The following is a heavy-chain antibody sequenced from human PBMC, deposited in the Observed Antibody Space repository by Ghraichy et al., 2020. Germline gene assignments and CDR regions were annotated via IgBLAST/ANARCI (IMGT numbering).Heavy chain of an antibody. V-gene: IGHV3-23*01. CDR2: ISGSGGST. Sequence: GGSLRLSCAASGFTFSSYAMSWVRQAPGKGLEWVSAISGSGGSTYYADSVKGRFTISRDNSKNTLYLQMNSLRAEDTAVYYCAKSVVKDWGSISEGNWYFDLWGRGTLVTVSS. J-gene: IGHJ2*01. D-gene: IGHD2-8*02. CDR1: GFTFSSYA. CDR3: AKSVVKDWGSISEGNWYFDL.